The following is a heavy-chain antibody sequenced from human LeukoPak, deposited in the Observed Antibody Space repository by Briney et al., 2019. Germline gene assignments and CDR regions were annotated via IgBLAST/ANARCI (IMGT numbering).Heavy chain of an antibody. CDR3: AKTPRYIAARQSHFDY. Sequence: QAGGSLSPSFAAPGLTFASYAMSWVPQAPGRGLGGVAVLAYDGSNIHYADSVKGRFTISRDNSKKTLYLQMNSLRAEDTAVYYCAKTPRYIAARQSHFDYWGQGTLVTVSS. CDR2: LAYDGSNI. V-gene: IGHV3-30*18. D-gene: IGHD6-6*01. J-gene: IGHJ4*02. CDR1: GLTFASYA.